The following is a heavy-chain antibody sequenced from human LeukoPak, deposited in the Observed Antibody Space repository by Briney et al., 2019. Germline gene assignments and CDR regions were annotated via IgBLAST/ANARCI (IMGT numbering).Heavy chain of an antibody. Sequence: PSETLSLTCTVSGGSISSSSYYWGWIRQPPGKGLEWIGSIYYTRSTYYSPSLKSRVTISVDTSKNQFSLKLTSVTAADTAVYYCARGVTMIVVVIHDWYFDLWGRGTLVTVSS. CDR2: IYYTRST. CDR3: ARGVTMIVVVIHDWYFDL. D-gene: IGHD3-22*01. CDR1: GGSISSSSYY. V-gene: IGHV4-39*01. J-gene: IGHJ2*01.